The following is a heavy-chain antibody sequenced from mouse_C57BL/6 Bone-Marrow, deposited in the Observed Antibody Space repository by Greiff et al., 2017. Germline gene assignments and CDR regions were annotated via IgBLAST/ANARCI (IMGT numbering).Heavy chain of an antibody. CDR3: ARGDTTLYAMDY. CDR1: GFSINSDCY. Sequence: EVQLQESGPSLVRPSQTLSLTCTVTGFSINSDCYWIWIRQFPGNKLEYIGYTFYSGITYYNPSLESRTYITRDTSKNEFSLKLSSVTTEDTATYYCARGDTTLYAMDYWGQGTSVTVSS. D-gene: IGHD1-1*01. J-gene: IGHJ4*01. CDR2: TFYSGIT. V-gene: IGHV3-3*01.